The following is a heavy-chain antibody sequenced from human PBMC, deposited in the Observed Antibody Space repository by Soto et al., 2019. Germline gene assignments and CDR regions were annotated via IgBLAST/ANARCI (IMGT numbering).Heavy chain of an antibody. CDR3: ATLGDCSGGSCSNWFDP. CDR1: GGTFSRDA. V-gene: IGHV1-69*01. CDR2: IIPMFGTA. D-gene: IGHD2-15*01. J-gene: IGHJ5*02. Sequence: QVQLVQSGAEVKKPGSSVKVSCKASGGTFSRDAISWVRQAPGQGLEWMGGIIPMFGTANYAQKFQGRVTITADESTSTAYMELSRLRSEDTAVYYCATLGDCSGGSCSNWFDPWGQGTLVTVSS.